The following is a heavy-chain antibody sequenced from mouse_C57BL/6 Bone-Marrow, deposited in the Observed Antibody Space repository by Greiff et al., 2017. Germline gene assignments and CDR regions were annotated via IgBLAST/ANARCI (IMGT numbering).Heavy chain of an antibody. D-gene: IGHD1-1*01. CDR1: GYTFTSYW. J-gene: IGHJ1*03. CDR2: IHPNSGST. Sequence: QVQLQQPGAELVKPGASVKLSCKASGYTFTSYWMHWVKQRPGPGLEWIGMIHPNSGSTNYNEKFKSKATLTVDKSSSTAYMQLSSLTSEDSAVYYCAFITTVVDWYFDVWGTGTTVTVSS. CDR3: AFITTVVDWYFDV. V-gene: IGHV1-64*01.